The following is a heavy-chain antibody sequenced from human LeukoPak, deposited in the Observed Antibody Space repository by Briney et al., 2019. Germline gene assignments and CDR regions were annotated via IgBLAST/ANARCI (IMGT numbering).Heavy chain of an antibody. CDR1: GGTFSSYA. J-gene: IGHJ4*02. CDR2: IIPILGIA. Sequence: GASVKVSCKASGGTFSSYAIGWVRQAPGQGLEWMGRIIPILGIANYAQKFQGRVTITADKSTSTAYMELRSLRSDDTAVYYCARGYTAMAYFDYWGQGTLVTVSS. D-gene: IGHD5-18*01. CDR3: ARGYTAMAYFDY. V-gene: IGHV1-69*04.